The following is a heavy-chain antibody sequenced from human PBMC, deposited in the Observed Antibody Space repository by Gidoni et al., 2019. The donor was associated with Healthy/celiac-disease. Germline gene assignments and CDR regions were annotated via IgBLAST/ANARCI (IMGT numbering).Heavy chain of an antibody. CDR1: GGSFSGYY. J-gene: IGHJ6*03. CDR2: INHSGST. V-gene: IGHV4-34*01. CDR3: ARGGRYCSSTSCPPHSYYMDV. Sequence: QVQLQQWGAGLLKPSETLSLTCAVYGGSFSGYYWSWIRQPPGKGLEWIGEINHSGSTNYNPSLKSRVTISVDTSKNQFSLKLSSVTAADTAVYYCARGGRYCSSTSCPPHSYYMDVWGKGTTVTVSS. D-gene: IGHD2-2*01.